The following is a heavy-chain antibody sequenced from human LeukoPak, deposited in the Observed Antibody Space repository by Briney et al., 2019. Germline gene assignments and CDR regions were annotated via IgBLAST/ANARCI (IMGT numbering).Heavy chain of an antibody. J-gene: IGHJ5*02. CDR3: AKDPSRITIFGVDSNWFDP. CDR2: ISGSGGST. V-gene: IGHV3-23*01. D-gene: IGHD3-3*01. Sequence: GGSLRLSCAASGFTFSSYAMSWVRQAPGKGLEWVSAISGSGGSTYYADSVKGRFTISRDNSKNTLYLQMNSLRAEDTAVYYCAKDPSRITIFGVDSNWFDPWGQGTLVTVSS. CDR1: GFTFSSYA.